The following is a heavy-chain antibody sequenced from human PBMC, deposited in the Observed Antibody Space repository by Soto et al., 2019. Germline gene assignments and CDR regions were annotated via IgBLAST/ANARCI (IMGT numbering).Heavy chain of an antibody. D-gene: IGHD3-22*01. J-gene: IGHJ6*02. CDR3: AKDLGYYDSSHYYGMDV. V-gene: IGHV3-30*18. Sequence: GGSLRLSCAASGFTFSSYAMHWVRQAPGKGLEWVAVISCDGSNKYYADSVKGRFTISRDNSKNTLYLQMNSLRAEDTAVYYCAKDLGYYDSSHYYGMDVWGQGTTVTVSS. CDR1: GFTFSSYA. CDR2: ISCDGSNK.